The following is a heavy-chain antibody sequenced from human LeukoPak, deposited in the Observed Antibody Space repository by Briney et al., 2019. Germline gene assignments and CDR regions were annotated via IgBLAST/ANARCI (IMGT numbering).Heavy chain of an antibody. J-gene: IGHJ6*03. D-gene: IGHD6-6*01. Sequence: GASVKVSCKASGGTFSSYAISWVRQAPGQGLEWMGGIIPIFGTANYAQKFQGRVTITTDESTSTAYMELSSLRSEDTAVYYCATVMGPYSSSSGYYYYYMDVWDKGTTVTVSS. CDR1: GGTFSSYA. CDR2: IIPIFGTA. V-gene: IGHV1-69*05. CDR3: ATVMGPYSSSSGYYYYYMDV.